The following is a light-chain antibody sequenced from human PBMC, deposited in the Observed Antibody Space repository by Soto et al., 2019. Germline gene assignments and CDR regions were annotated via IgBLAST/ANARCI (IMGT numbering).Light chain of an antibody. J-gene: IGKJ5*01. CDR1: QDIRDS. V-gene: IGKV1-27*01. Sequence: DIQMTQSPPSLSASVGDRVTITCRASQDIRDSLAWHQHKPGKVPNLLIYAASTLQSGVPARFSGSGSGTHFTLTISILQPEDVATYYCQNYNSPPITFGQGTRLEIK. CDR2: AAS. CDR3: QNYNSPPIT.